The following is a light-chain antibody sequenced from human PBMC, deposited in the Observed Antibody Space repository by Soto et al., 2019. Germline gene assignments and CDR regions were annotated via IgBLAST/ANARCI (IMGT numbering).Light chain of an antibody. J-gene: IGLJ1*01. Sequence: ALAQPASVSGSPGQSITIFCTGTSSDVGRYNYVSWYQHHPGKAPQLMIYEVSNRPSGVSNRFSGSKSGNTASLTISGLQAEDEADYYCSSYTSSSTYVFGTGTKVTVL. V-gene: IGLV2-14*01. CDR2: EVS. CDR3: SSYTSSSTYV. CDR1: SSDVGRYNY.